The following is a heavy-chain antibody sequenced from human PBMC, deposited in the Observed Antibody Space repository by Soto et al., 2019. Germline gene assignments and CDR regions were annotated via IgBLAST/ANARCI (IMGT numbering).Heavy chain of an antibody. J-gene: IGHJ2*01. CDR1: GGTFSSYA. Sequence: QVHLVQSGAEVKKTGSSVKVSCKASGGTFSSYAISWVLHAPGPGLEWMGGIITIFVTAKYAQKFEGRVTIAADKATSKAYMQLRSPRSEDAAVYYGASKYERCDCDLSDTGTLV. CDR3: ASKYERCDCDL. V-gene: IGHV1-69*14. CDR2: IITIFVTA. D-gene: IGHD2-8*01.